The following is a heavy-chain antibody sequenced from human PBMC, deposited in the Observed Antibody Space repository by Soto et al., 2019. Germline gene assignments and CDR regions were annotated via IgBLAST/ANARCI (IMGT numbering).Heavy chain of an antibody. CDR2: IRVYNGAT. CDR3: AKTYGDFYWYFDL. V-gene: IGHV1-18*01. J-gene: IGHJ2*01. D-gene: IGHD4-17*01. Sequence: QGQLVQSGNEVKRPGASVKVSCKASGYTFTSYGISWVRQAPGQGLEWLGWIRVYNGATNYAETLQGRVTVTIDPSANTAYMELRNLRSDDTAVYFCAKTYGDFYWYFDLWGRGTLVTVSS. CDR1: GYTFTSYG.